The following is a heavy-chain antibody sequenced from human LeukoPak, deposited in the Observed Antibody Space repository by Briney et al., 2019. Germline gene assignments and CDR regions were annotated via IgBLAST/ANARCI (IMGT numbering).Heavy chain of an antibody. V-gene: IGHV4-39*01. CDR1: GGSISSSSYY. D-gene: IGHD6-13*01. CDR2: SYYSGST. J-gene: IGHJ2*01. Sequence: SETLSLTCTVAGGSISSSSYYWGWIRQPPGEGLEWIGSSYYSGSTYYNPSLKRRVTISVDTSKNQFSLKLSSVTAADTAVYYCAFDTPIAAAGTGRYFDLWGRGTLVTVSS. CDR3: AFDTPIAAAGTGRYFDL.